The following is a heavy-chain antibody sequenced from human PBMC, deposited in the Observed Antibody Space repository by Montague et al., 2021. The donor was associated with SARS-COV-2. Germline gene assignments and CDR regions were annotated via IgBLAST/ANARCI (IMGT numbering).Heavy chain of an antibody. CDR2: IYYSGST. CDR3: ARARITMIVVVNAFDI. CDR1: GFTFSTYW. Sequence: LRLSCAASGFTFSTYWMRWIRQHPGKGLEWIGYIYYSGSTYYNPSLKSRVTISVDTSKNQFSLKLSSVTAADTAVYYCARARITMIVVVNAFDIWGQGTMVTVSS. J-gene: IGHJ3*02. V-gene: IGHV4-31*02. D-gene: IGHD3-22*01.